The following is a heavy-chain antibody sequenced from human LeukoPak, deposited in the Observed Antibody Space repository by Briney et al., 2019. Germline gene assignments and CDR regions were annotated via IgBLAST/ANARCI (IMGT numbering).Heavy chain of an antibody. CDR3: ATGGRANY. Sequence: GGSLRLSCAASGFTFSSYWMSWVRQAPGKGLEWVSVIYSGGSTYYADSVKGRFTISRDNSKNTLYLQMNSLRAEDTAVYYCATGGRANYWGQGTLVTVSS. V-gene: IGHV3-66*01. CDR1: GFTFSSYW. CDR2: IYSGGST. D-gene: IGHD3-16*01. J-gene: IGHJ4*02.